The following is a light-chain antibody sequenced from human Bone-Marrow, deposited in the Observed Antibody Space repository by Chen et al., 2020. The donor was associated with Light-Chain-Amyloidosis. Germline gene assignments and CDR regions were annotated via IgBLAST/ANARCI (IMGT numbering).Light chain of an antibody. V-gene: IGLV3-25*03. CDR2: RDT. CDR3: QSADSSGTYEVI. Sequence: SYELTQPPSVSVSPGQTARITCSGDDLPTKYAYWCQQKPGQAPVLVIHRDTERPSGISERFSGSSSGTTATLTISGVQAEDEAAYHCQSADSSGTYEVIFGGGTKLTVL. J-gene: IGLJ2*01. CDR1: DLPTKY.